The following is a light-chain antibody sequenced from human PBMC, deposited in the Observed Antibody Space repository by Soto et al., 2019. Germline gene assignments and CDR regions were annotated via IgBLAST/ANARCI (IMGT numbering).Light chain of an antibody. J-gene: IGKJ5*01. CDR3: QQSYSTLSIT. Sequence: DIQMTHSPSSLSASVVYRVTITCRASQSISSYLNWYQQKPGKAPKLLIYAASSLQSGVPSRFSGSGSGTDFTLTISSLQPEDFATYYCQQSYSTLSITFGQGTRLEIK. V-gene: IGKV1-39*01. CDR2: AAS. CDR1: QSISSY.